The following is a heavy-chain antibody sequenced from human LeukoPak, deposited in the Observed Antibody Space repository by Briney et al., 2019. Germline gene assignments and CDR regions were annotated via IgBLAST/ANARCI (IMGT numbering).Heavy chain of an antibody. CDR1: GDIVSSNSAA. J-gene: IGHJ6*02. V-gene: IGHV6-1*01. CDR2: TYYRSKWYN. CDR3: ARTYSSGWYFVYYYYGMDV. Sequence: SQTLSLTCAISGDIVSSNSAAWNWIRKSPSRGLEWLGRTYYRSKWYNDYAVSVKSRITINPDTSKNQFSLQLNSVTPEDTAVYYCARTYSSGWYFVYYYYGMDVWGQGTTVTVSS. D-gene: IGHD6-19*01.